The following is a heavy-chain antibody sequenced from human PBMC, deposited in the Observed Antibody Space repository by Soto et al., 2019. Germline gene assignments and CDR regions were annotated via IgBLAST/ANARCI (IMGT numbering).Heavy chain of an antibody. CDR2: IRYDGVGA. CDR3: TRVGATWMDV. D-gene: IGHD1-26*01. J-gene: IGHJ6*02. V-gene: IGHV3-74*01. CDR1: GFTFSAYW. Sequence: EVQLVESGGGLVQPGGFLRLSCAASGFTFSAYWMHWVRQAPGKGLEWVSRIRYDGVGANYADSVQGRFSISRDNVKQMLYLEMNSLRPDDTAVYYCTRVGATWMDVWGQGTKVTVS.